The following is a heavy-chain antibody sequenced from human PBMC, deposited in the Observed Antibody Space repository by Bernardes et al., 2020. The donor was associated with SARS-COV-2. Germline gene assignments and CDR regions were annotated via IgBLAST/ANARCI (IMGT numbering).Heavy chain of an antibody. CDR1: GFTFSASA. CDR3: SKQRSSGGDI. V-gene: IGHV3-73*01. CDR2: IRSKANSYAT. Sequence: GGCRSLSCAASGFTFSASAMHWVRQASGKGLEWVGRIRSKANSYATAYGESVKGRFTISRDDSKNTAYLQMNSLKTEDTAVYYCSKQRSSGGDIWGQGTMVTVSS. J-gene: IGHJ3*02. D-gene: IGHD2-15*01.